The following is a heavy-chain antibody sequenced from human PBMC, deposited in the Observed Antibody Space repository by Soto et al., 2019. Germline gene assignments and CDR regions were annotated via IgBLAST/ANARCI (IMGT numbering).Heavy chain of an antibody. D-gene: IGHD1-1*01. CDR3: AILEEEPDSGRDV. CDR1: GGTFSSYT. Sequence: QVQLVQSGAEVKKPGSSVKVSCKASGGTFSSYTISWVRQAPGQGLEWMGRIIPILGIANYAQKFQGRVTITADKSTSTAYREVSGLRSEGTGVYYCAILEEEPDSGRDVWGQGTTVTVSS. V-gene: IGHV1-69*02. CDR2: IIPILGIA. J-gene: IGHJ6*02.